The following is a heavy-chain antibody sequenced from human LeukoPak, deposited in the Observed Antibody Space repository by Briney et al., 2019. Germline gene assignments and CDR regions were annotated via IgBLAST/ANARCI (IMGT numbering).Heavy chain of an antibody. CDR2: IWYDGSTN. Sequence: GGFLRLSCAASEFTFSSYGMHWVRQAPGKGLEWVAVIWYDGSTNYYADSVKGRFTISRDNSKNTVYLQMNSLRVEDTAVYYCARDQRPGWGEYFQHWGQGTLVTASS. CDR3: ARDQRPGWGEYFQH. J-gene: IGHJ1*01. V-gene: IGHV3-33*01. D-gene: IGHD3-16*01. CDR1: EFTFSSYG.